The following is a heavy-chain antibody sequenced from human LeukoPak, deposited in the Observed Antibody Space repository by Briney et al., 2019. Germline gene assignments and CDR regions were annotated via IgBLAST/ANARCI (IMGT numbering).Heavy chain of an antibody. CDR1: GYGFTSYW. J-gene: IGHJ4*02. V-gene: IGHV5-51*01. CDR3: ARIHRQWLATYYFDY. CDR2: IYPGDSDT. D-gene: IGHD6-19*01. Sequence: GESLKISCKGSGYGFTSYWIGWVRQMPGKGLEWMGIIYPGDSDTRYSPSFQGQVTISADKSISTAYLQWSSLKASDTAMYYCARIHRQWLATYYFDYWGQGTLVTVSS.